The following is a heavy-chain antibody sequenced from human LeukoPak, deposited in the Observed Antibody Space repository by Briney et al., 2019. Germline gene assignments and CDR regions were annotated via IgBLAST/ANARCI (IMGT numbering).Heavy chain of an antibody. J-gene: IGHJ5*02. V-gene: IGHV4-59*08. Sequence: SETLSLTCTVSGGSISSYCWSWIRQPPGKGLEWIGYIYYSGSTNYNPSLKSRVTISVDTSKNQFSLKLSSVTAADTAVYYCASGGGSDGWFDPWGQGSLVTVSS. CDR2: IYYSGST. D-gene: IGHD2-15*01. CDR1: GGSISSYC. CDR3: ASGGGSDGWFDP.